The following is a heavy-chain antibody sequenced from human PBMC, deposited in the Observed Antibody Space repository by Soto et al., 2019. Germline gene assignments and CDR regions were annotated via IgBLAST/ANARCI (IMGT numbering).Heavy chain of an antibody. CDR3: ARQDPGGYFRH. CDR2: IYYNGNT. Sequence: SETLSLTCTVSGGSINSYYWSWIRQSQGKGLEWIAYIYYNGNTNYNPSLMSRVTLSVDTSKNQFSLRLTSVTAADTAMYYCARQDPGGYFRHWGQGSLVTDSS. V-gene: IGHV4-59*08. D-gene: IGHD3-16*01. CDR1: GGSINSYY. J-gene: IGHJ1*01.